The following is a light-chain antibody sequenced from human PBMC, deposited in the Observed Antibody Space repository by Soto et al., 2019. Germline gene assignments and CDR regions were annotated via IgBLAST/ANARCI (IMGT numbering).Light chain of an antibody. CDR2: AAS. CDR1: QSISRY. V-gene: IGKV1-39*01. J-gene: IGKJ5*01. CDR3: QQSYSPLIT. Sequence: DIQMTQSPSSLSASVGDRVIITCRTSQSISRYLNWYQQKPGKAPKVLIYAASSLQTGVPSRLSGKGSGTYFPLTISSLQPEDFATYYRQQSYSPLITFGRGTRLEIK.